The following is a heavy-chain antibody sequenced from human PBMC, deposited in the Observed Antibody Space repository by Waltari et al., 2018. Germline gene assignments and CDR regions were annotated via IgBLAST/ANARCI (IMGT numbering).Heavy chain of an antibody. CDR2: IYYSGST. Sequence: QLQLQESGPGLVKPSETLSLTCTVSGGSISRSSYYWGWLRQSPGKGLAWIGSIYYSGSTHYNPTLESRVTISGDMSKNQFSLKLSSVTAADTAVYYCARHWKRSGYRFDPWGQGTLVTVSS. D-gene: IGHD5-12*01. V-gene: IGHV4-39*01. CDR3: ARHWKRSGYRFDP. CDR1: GGSISRSSYY. J-gene: IGHJ5*02.